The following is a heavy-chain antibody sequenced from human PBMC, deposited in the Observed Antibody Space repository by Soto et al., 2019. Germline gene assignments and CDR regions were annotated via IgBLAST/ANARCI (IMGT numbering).Heavy chain of an antibody. D-gene: IGHD1-26*01. CDR2: IYSGGSK. V-gene: IGHV3-53*01. CDR1: GFTISSNY. J-gene: IGHJ3*01. CDR3: ARRKVSAVVWWDGAFDR. Sequence: EVQLVESGGTLIQPGGSLRLSCAASGFTISSNYMTWVRQAPGKGLALASLIYSGGSKYYADSVKGRFTISRDSSTITLFLQMDILRDEDTSVYFCARRKVSAVVWWDGAFDRWGQVTVVTVSS.